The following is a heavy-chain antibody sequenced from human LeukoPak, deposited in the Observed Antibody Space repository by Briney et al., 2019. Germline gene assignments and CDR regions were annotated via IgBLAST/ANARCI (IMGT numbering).Heavy chain of an antibody. Sequence: SETLSLTCTVSGGSISTYYWSWIRQPPGKGLEWIGYIYYSGSSNYNPSLKSLVTMSVDRTKNQFSLKRTSVTAADPAVSCCASDATGTSIYYYYMDVWGQGTTVTVSS. D-gene: IGHD1-7*01. V-gene: IGHV4-59*12. CDR2: IYYSGSS. CDR1: GGSISTYY. CDR3: ASDATGTSIYYYYMDV. J-gene: IGHJ6*03.